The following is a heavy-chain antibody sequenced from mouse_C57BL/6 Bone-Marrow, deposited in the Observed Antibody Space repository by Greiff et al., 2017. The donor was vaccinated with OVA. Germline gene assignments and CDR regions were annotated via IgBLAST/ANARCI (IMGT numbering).Heavy chain of an antibody. D-gene: IGHD1-2*01. CDR2: IYPGSGST. CDR3: ARSTLLRPFDY. V-gene: IGHV1-55*01. Sequence: VQLQQPGAELVKPGASVKMSCKASGYTFTSYWITWVKQRPGQGLEWIGYIYPGSGSTNYNEKFKGKATLTVDTSSSTAYMQLSSLTSDDSAVYYCARSTLLRPFDYWGQGTTLTVSS. J-gene: IGHJ2*01. CDR1: GYTFTSYW.